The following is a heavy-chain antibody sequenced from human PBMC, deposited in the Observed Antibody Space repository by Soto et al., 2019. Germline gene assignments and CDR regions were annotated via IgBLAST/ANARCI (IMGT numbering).Heavy chain of an antibody. CDR1: NETLTTYG. CDR3: ARDSSSSGSYSGMDV. CDR2: VSGYNGHS. V-gene: IGHV1-18*01. Sequence: QVHLVQSGAEVKKPVASVTVSCKASNETLTTYGISWVRQAPGQGLEWMGWVSGYNGHSSSAQKFQDRVIMTVDTSTTTAYMELRSLTPDDSAVYFCARDSSSSGSYSGMDVWGQGTTVTVSS. D-gene: IGHD6-6*01. J-gene: IGHJ6*02.